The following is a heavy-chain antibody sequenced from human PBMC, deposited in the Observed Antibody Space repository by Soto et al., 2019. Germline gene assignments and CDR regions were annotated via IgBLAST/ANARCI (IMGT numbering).Heavy chain of an antibody. Sequence: QVTLKESGPVLVKPTETLTLRCTVSGLSITDSEMGVSWIRQPPGQPLEWLAHIDSSGEKSYRKFLKSRLAISKDPSKSQIVLTMTIMDPADTATYYCARRHLAVAVSPWFDPWGQGIPVTVSS. D-gene: IGHD6-19*01. CDR2: IDSSGEK. V-gene: IGHV2-26*01. CDR3: ARRHLAVAVSPWFDP. CDR1: GLSITDSEMG. J-gene: IGHJ5*02.